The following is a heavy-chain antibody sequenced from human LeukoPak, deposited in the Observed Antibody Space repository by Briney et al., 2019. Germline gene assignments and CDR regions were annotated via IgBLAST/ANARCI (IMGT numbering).Heavy chain of an antibody. CDR3: VRGNDYGGPHY. CDR2: IDRDGSRI. Sequence: GGSLRLSCAVSGFTFSSYWMHWVRQAPGKGLVWVSRIDRDGSRINYADSVKGRFSISRDNGKNTLFLQMNSLRAEDAAVYYCVRGNDYGGPHYWGQGTLVTASS. J-gene: IGHJ4*02. D-gene: IGHD4-23*01. V-gene: IGHV3-74*01. CDR1: GFTFSSYW.